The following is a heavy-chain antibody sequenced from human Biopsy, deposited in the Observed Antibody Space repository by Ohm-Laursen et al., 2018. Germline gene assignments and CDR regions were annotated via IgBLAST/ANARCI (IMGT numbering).Heavy chain of an antibody. Sequence: SDTLSLTCTVSGDSISTYYWSWIRQPPGKGLQWIGYIYYTGNTDYNPSLQSRVTISVDTSKNHFSLRLRSMTPADTAMYYCAIDLVYYSFLIVPGYFDLWGRGTLVTVSS. CDR3: AIDLVYYSFLIVPGYFDL. CDR1: GDSISTYY. V-gene: IGHV4-59*01. J-gene: IGHJ2*01. D-gene: IGHD3/OR15-3a*01. CDR2: IYYTGNT.